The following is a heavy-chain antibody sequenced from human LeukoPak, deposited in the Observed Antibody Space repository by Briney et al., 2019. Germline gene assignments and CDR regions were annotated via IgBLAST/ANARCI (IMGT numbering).Heavy chain of an antibody. Sequence: GGSLRLSCVASGVSVSGSYMSWVRQAPGKGLERVSVIYSDDHTYYADSVKGRFTSSRDDARNTLYLHMNSLRAEDTAVYYCVRDRQKQHLGYWGQGTLVTVSS. CDR2: IYSDDHT. CDR1: GVSVSGSY. CDR3: VRDRQKQHLGY. J-gene: IGHJ4*02. V-gene: IGHV3-53*01. D-gene: IGHD3-16*01.